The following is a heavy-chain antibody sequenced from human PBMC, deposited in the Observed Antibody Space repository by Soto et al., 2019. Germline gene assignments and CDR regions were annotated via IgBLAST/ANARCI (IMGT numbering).Heavy chain of an antibody. CDR3: VTELSLRENWF. J-gene: IGHJ5*01. CDR2: ISTDNGNT. D-gene: IGHD6-25*01. CDR1: CCTFTNSG. V-gene: IGHV1-18*01. Sequence: ASVKVSCKASCCTFTNSGISWVRQAPGQGLEWMGWISTDNGNTNYAQHLLGRVSMTTDTSTSTAYMVLRSLRPDDTAVSSAVTELSLRENWF.